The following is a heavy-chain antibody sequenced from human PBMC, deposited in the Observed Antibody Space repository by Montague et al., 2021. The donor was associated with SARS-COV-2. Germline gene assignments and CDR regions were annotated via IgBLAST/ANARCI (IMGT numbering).Heavy chain of an antibody. V-gene: IGHV4-38-2*02. CDR1: GFPISSGNH. J-gene: IGHJ5*02. D-gene: IGHD5-24*01. Sequence: SETLSLTCSVTGFPISSGNHWGWIRQSPGKGPEWIGSIYNSGFTSYNPSLRSRVSISGDTSKNQFSLKLSSVTAADTAVYYCARIPHTPGRWLLGSRGASIPQSFWFDPWGQGTLVTVSS. CDR3: ARIPHTPGRWLLGSRGASIPQSFWFDP. CDR2: IYNSGFT.